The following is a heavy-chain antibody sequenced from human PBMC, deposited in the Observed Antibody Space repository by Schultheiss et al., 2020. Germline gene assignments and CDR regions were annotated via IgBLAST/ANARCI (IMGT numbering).Heavy chain of an antibody. CDR3: ASTSWGGNALDV. CDR1: GFTFSSYG. CDR2: ISGGSSYI. D-gene: IGHD1-1*01. Sequence: GGSLRLSCAASGFTFSSYGMHWVRQAPGKGLEWVSSISGGSSYIHYADSVKGRFTISRDNAENSLFLQMSSLRAEDTAVYYCASTSWGGNALDVWGQGTTVTVAS. V-gene: IGHV3-21*01. J-gene: IGHJ6*02.